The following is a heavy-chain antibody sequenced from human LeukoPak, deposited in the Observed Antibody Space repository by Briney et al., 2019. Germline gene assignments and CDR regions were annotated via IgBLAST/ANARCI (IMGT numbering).Heavy chain of an antibody. V-gene: IGHV3-66*02. Sequence: QPGGSLRLSCAASGFTVSSNYMSWVRQAPGKGLEWVSVIYSGGSTYYADSVKGRFTISRDNSKNTLYLQMNSLRAEDTAVYYCAREIVVVPAASRTHYYYYGMDVWGQGTTVTVSS. CDR3: AREIVVVPAASRTHYYYYGMDV. D-gene: IGHD2-2*01. CDR2: IYSGGST. J-gene: IGHJ6*02. CDR1: GFTVSSNY.